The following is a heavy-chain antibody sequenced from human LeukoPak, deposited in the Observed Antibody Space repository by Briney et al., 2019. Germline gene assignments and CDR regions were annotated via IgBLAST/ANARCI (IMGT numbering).Heavy chain of an antibody. CDR1: GGSIRSTNW. CDR3: ARLGVLDLAFDI. CDR2: ISLSGQT. D-gene: IGHD3/OR15-3a*01. V-gene: IGHV4/OR15-8*02. J-gene: IGHJ3*02. Sequence: KASETLSLTCGVSGGSIRSTNWWSWVRQPPGQGLEWIGEISLSGQTNFNPSLNGRVTMSLDESRNQLSLKLTSVTAADTAVYYCARLGVLDLAFDIWGQGTMVTVSS.